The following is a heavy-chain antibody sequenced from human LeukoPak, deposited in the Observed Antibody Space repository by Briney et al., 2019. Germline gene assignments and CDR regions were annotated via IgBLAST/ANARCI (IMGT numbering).Heavy chain of an antibody. D-gene: IGHD2-21*01. CDR2: ISYDGSNK. CDR3: AKSLWVQGAGYYMDV. J-gene: IGHJ6*03. CDR1: GFTFSSYA. V-gene: IGHV3-30*04. Sequence: PGGSLRLSCAASGFTFSSYAMHWVRQAPGKGLEWVAVISYDGSNKYYADSVKGRFTISRDNSKNTLYLQMNSLRAEGTAVYYCAKSLWVQGAGYYMDVWGKGTTVTVSS.